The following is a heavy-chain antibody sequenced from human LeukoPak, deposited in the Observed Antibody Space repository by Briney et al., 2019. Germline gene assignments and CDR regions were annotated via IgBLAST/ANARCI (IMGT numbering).Heavy chain of an antibody. Sequence: GGSLRLSCAASGFTFSSYWMSWVRQAPGKGLEWVANIKQDGSEKYYVDSVKGRFTISRDNAKNSLYLQMNSLRAEDTAVYYCAREEVGYSYGLYYFDYWGQGTLVTVSS. CDR3: AREEVGYSYGLYYFDY. CDR1: GFTFSSYW. J-gene: IGHJ4*02. V-gene: IGHV3-7*01. D-gene: IGHD5-18*01. CDR2: IKQDGSEK.